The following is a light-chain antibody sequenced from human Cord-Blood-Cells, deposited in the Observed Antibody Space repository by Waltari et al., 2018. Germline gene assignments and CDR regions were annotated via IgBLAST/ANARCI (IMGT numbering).Light chain of an antibody. J-gene: IGLJ2*01. V-gene: IGLV3-19*01. Sequence: LTQDPAVSVALGQTVRITCQGDSLRSYYASWYQQKPGQAPVLVIYGKNNRPSGIPDRFSGSSSGNTASLTITGAQAEDEADYYCNSRDSSGTVVFGGGTKLTVL. CDR3: NSRDSSGTVV. CDR2: GKN. CDR1: SLRSYY.